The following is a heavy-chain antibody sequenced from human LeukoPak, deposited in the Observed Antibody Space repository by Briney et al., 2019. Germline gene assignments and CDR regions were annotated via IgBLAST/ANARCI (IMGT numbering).Heavy chain of an antibody. D-gene: IGHD3-10*01. CDR1: GDSVSNGNYY. CDR3: ARSQNYYGSGDY. J-gene: IGHJ4*02. V-gene: IGHV4-61*03. CDR2: IYYTGKT. Sequence: SETLSLTCTVSGDSVSNGNYYWSWLRQPPGKALEWIGYIYYTGKTYYNPSLEGRVTILVDTSRNHFPVKLSSVTAADTAVYYCARSQNYYGSGDYWSQGTLVTVSS.